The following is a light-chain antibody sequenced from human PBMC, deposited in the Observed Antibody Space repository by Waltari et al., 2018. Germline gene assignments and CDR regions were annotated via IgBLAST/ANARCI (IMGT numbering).Light chain of an antibody. CDR1: QSVSSR. J-gene: IGKJ2*03. V-gene: IGKV1-5*03. CDR2: KAS. Sequence: DIQMTQSPSTLSASVGDRVTITCRASQSVSSRLAWYKQKPAKAPKLLIYKASNLESGVPSRFSGSGSGTEFTLTISSLQPDDFATYYCQQYNSYSYSFGQGTKLEIK. CDR3: QQYNSYSYS.